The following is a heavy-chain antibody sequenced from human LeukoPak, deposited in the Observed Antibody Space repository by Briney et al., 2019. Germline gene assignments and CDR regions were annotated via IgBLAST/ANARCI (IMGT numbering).Heavy chain of an antibody. CDR3: ASLDLRYCSSIINCPEDGDV. CDR1: GGSISNYY. Sequence: SETLSLTCTVSGGSISNYYWSWIRQPPGKGLEWIGYISYSGTTNYNPSLKSRVTISVDTSKNQFSLKLSSVTAADTAVYYCASLDLRYCSSIINCPEDGDVWGQGTTVTVSS. J-gene: IGHJ6*02. V-gene: IGHV4-59*01. CDR2: ISYSGTT. D-gene: IGHD2-2*01.